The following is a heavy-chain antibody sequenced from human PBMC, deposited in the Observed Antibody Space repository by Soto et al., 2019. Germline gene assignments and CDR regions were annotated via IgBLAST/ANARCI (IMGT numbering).Heavy chain of an antibody. CDR1: GGTFSSYT. J-gene: IGHJ4*02. Sequence: QVQLVQSGAEVKKPGSSVKVSCKASGGTFSSYTISWVRQAPGQGLEWMGRIIPILGIANYAQKFQGRVTITADKSTSTAYMELSSLRSEDTAVYYCARSTGDSSNPSDYWGQGTLVTVSS. CDR2: IIPILGIA. V-gene: IGHV1-69*02. D-gene: IGHD6-13*01. CDR3: ARSTGDSSNPSDY.